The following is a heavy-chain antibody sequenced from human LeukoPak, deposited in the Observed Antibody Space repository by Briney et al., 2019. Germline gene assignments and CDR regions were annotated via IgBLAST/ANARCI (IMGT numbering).Heavy chain of an antibody. V-gene: IGHV4-59*01. CDR1: GGSISTYY. Sequence: PSETLSLTCTVSGGSISTYYWSWIRQPPGKGLEWIGYIYYSGSTNYNPSLKSRVTISVDTSKNQFSLKVGSVTAADTAMYYCASADSNSWFTCDYWGQGTLVTVSS. J-gene: IGHJ4*02. D-gene: IGHD6-13*01. CDR3: ASADSNSWFTCDY. CDR2: IYYSGST.